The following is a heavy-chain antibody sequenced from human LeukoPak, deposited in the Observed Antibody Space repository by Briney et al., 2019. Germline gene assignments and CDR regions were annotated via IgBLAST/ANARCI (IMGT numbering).Heavy chain of an antibody. V-gene: IGHV1-2*02. CDR1: GYTFTGYY. CDR2: INPNSGGT. CDR3: ARTTTWPYGSGSYDAFDI. Sequence: ASVKVSCKASGYTFTGYYMHWVRQAPGQGLEWMGWINPNSGGTNYAQKFQGRVTMTRDTSISTAYMELSRLRSDDTAVYYCARTTTWPYGSGSYDAFDIWGQGTMVTVSS. D-gene: IGHD3-10*01. J-gene: IGHJ3*02.